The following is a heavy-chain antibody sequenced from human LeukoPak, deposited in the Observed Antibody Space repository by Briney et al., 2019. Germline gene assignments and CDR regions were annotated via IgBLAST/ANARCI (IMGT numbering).Heavy chain of an antibody. CDR2: INHSGST. CDR1: GGSFSGYY. J-gene: IGHJ1*01. V-gene: IGHV4-34*01. D-gene: IGHD4-17*01. CDR3: AIPHDYGREYFQH. Sequence: SETLSLTCAVYGGSFSGYYWRWVRQPPGKGREWIAEINHSGSTNYNPSLKSRVTISVDTSKNQFSLKLSSVTAADTAVYYCAIPHDYGREYFQHWGQGTLVTVSS.